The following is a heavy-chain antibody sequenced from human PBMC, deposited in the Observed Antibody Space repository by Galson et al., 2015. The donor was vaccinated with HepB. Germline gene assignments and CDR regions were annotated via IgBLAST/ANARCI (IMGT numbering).Heavy chain of an antibody. Sequence: SLRLSCAASGLSVSRNYLSWVRQAPGKGLEWVSVIFGGGVDLGGRRIIEKTVKGRFTISRHNSKNTVSLQLNSLRPEDTAVYYCARERVGPGGDYFDDWGQGTLVTVSS. J-gene: IGHJ4*02. CDR1: GLSVSRNY. CDR2: IFGGGVDLGGRR. D-gene: IGHD1-26*01. V-gene: IGHV3-53*04. CDR3: ARERVGPGGDYFDD.